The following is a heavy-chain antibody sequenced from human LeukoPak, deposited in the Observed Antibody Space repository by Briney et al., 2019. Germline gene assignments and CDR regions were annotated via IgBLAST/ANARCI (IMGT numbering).Heavy chain of an antibody. CDR2: ISYDGSNK. J-gene: IGHJ4*02. Sequence: LSCAASXFTFSSYGMHWVRQAPGKGLEWVAVISYDGSNKYYADSVKGRFTISRDNSKNTLYLQMNSLRAEDTAVYYCAKDSDFWSGYSDYWGQGTLVTVSS. CDR3: AKDSDFWSGYSDY. D-gene: IGHD3-3*01. V-gene: IGHV3-30*18. CDR1: XFTFSSYG.